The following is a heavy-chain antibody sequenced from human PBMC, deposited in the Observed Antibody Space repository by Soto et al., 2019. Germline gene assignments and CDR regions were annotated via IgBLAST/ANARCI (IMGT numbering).Heavy chain of an antibody. CDR2: ISYDGSNK. Sequence: GESLKISCAASGFTFSSYGMHWVRQAPGKGLEWVAVISYDGSNKYYADSVKGRFTISSDNSKNTLYLQMNSLRAEDTAVYYCAKERPDGYYDFWTGYYMDGMDVWGQGTTVTVSS. D-gene: IGHD3-3*01. V-gene: IGHV3-30*18. CDR3: AKERPDGYYDFWTGYYMDGMDV. J-gene: IGHJ6*02. CDR1: GFTFSSYG.